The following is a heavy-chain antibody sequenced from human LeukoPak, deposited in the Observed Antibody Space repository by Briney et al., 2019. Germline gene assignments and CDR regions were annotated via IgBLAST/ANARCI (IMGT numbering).Heavy chain of an antibody. D-gene: IGHD2-2*01. V-gene: IGHV1-2*02. J-gene: IGHJ5*02. CDR2: INPHSGDT. CDR1: GYTLIGYY. Sequence: ASVKVSCKASGYTLIGYYMHWVRQAPGQGLEWMGWINPHSGDTKYAQNFQGRVTMTRDTSISTAYMELSRLRSADTAVYYCVRDEAVAPGPLKVWDSWFDPWGQGTLVTVSS. CDR3: VRDEAVAPGPLKVWDSWFDP.